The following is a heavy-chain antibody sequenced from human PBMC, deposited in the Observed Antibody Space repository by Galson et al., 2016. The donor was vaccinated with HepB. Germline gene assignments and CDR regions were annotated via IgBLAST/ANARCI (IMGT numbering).Heavy chain of an antibody. CDR1: GFTFSSYG. J-gene: IGHJ4*02. V-gene: IGHV3-33*06. CDR2: IWYDGSNK. Sequence: SLRLSCAASGFTFSSYGMHWVRQAPGKGLEWVAVIWYDGSNKYYADSVTGRFTISRDNSKNTLYLQMNSLRAEDTAVYYCAKDIRSYGLFGRFDYWGQGTLVTVSS. CDR3: AKDIRSYGLFGRFDY. D-gene: IGHD5-18*01.